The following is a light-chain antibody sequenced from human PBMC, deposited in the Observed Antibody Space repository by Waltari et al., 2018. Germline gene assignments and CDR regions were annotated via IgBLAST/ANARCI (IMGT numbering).Light chain of an antibody. J-gene: IGKJ2*01. CDR1: QSVLYSSNNKNY. V-gene: IGKV4-1*01. CDR3: QQYYSTLPRA. CDR2: WAS. Sequence: DIVMTQSPDSLAVSLGERATINCKSSQSVLYSSNNKNYLAWYQQKPGQPPKLLIYWASTRESGVPDRCSGCGYGTDFTLTNSSLQAEDVAVYYCQQYYSTLPRAFGQGTKLEIK.